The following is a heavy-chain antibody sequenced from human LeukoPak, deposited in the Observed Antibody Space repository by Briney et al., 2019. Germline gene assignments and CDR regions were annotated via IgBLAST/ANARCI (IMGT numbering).Heavy chain of an antibody. D-gene: IGHD2-8*01. J-gene: IGHJ6*02. CDR3: AKVIMAATHFYYSGMDV. Sequence: GGSLRLSCAASGFTFSAYAMNWVRQAPGKGLEWVSAISGSALSTYYAGSVKGRFTISRDNSKNTLYLQMNSLRAEDTAVHYCAKVIMAATHFYYSGMDVWGQGTTVTVSS. CDR1: GFTFSAYA. CDR2: ISGSALST. V-gene: IGHV3-23*01.